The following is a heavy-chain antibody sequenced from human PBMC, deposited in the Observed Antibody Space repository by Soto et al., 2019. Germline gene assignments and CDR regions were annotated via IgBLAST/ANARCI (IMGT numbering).Heavy chain of an antibody. D-gene: IGHD5-18*01. CDR1: GGTFSSYT. V-gene: IGHV1-69*13. J-gene: IGHJ4*02. Sequence: SVKVSCKASGGTFSSYTISWVRQAPGQGLEWMGGIIPMFGTANYAQRFQDRVTITADESTNTVYMELSSLRSEDTAVYSCASGIQLWLRRINNGYSGWGQGTLVTVSS. CDR3: ASGIQLWLRRINNGYSG. CDR2: IIPMFGTA.